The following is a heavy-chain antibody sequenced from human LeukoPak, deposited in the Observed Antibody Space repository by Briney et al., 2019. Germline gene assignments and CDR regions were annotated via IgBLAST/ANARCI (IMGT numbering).Heavy chain of an antibody. V-gene: IGHV3-23*01. D-gene: IGHD6-19*01. J-gene: IGHJ4*02. CDR3: AKDPWYSSGWYRGLGFDY. Sequence: GGSLRLSCAASGFTFSSYAMSWVRQAPGKGLEWVSAISGSGGSTYYADSVKGRFTISRDNSKNTLYLQMNSLRAEDTAVYYCAKDPWYSSGWYRGLGFDYWGQGTLVTVSS. CDR1: GFTFSSYA. CDR2: ISGSGGST.